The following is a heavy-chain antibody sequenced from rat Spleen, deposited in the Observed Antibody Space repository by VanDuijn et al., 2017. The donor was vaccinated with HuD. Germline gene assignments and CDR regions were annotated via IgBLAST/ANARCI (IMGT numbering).Heavy chain of an antibody. D-gene: IGHD2-3*01. CDR3: SRANRDIYAHFDY. V-gene: IGHV2-15*01. CDR1: GFSLTSNS. J-gene: IGHJ2*01. CDR2: IWTGGST. Sequence: QVQLKESGPGLVQPSQTLSLTCTVSGFSLTSNSVSWVRQPPGKGLEWMGAIWTGGSTAYNSLLKSRLSITRDISKSQVVVKINRRQDRDTATYYCSRANRDIYAHFDYWGQGVMVTVSS.